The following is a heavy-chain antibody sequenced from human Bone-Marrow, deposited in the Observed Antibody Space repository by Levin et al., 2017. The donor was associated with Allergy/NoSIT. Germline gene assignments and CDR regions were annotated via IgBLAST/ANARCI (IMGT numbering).Heavy chain of an antibody. J-gene: IGHJ4*02. D-gene: IGHD2-2*01. CDR1: GFTFSTYW. Sequence: GESLKISCAVSGFTFSTYWMHWVRQAPGKGLVWVSRINSGGSATDYADSVKGRFTISRDNARNTLYLQMNSLSAEDTAVYYCAKGGCSATSCLDYWGQGTLVTVSS. CDR2: INSGGSAT. V-gene: IGHV3-74*01. CDR3: AKGGCSATSCLDY.